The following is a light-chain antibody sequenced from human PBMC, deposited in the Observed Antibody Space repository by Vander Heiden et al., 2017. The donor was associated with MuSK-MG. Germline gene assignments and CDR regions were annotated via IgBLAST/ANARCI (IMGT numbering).Light chain of an antibody. V-gene: IGKV1D-8*01. CDR2: AAS. J-gene: IGKJ1*01. Sequence: VIGITQSPSLLSASTGGRVTISCRMSQGIRSYLAWYQQKPGKAPELLIYAASTLQSGVPSRFSGSGSGTDFTLTISCLQSEDFATYYCQQYYSFPRTFGQGTKVEIK. CDR1: QGIRSY. CDR3: QQYYSFPRT.